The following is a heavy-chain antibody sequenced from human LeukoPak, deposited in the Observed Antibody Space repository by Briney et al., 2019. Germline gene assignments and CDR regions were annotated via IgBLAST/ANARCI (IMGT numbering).Heavy chain of an antibody. V-gene: IGHV4-61*02. D-gene: IGHD6-13*01. J-gene: IGHJ4*02. CDR2: IYTSGST. CDR1: GGSISSGSYY. CDR3: ARTLAAAGLRISYYFDY. Sequence: PSQTLSLTCTVSGGSISSGSYYWSWIRQPAGTGLEWIGRIYTSGSTNYNPSLKSRVTISVDTSKNQFSLKLSSVTAADTAVYYCARTLAAAGLRISYYFDYWGQGTLVTVSS.